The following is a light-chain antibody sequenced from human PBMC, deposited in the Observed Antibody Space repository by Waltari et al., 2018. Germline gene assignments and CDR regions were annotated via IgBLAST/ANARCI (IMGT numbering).Light chain of an antibody. V-gene: IGLV2-23*02. CDR1: SSDVGNYNL. CDR2: EVT. Sequence: QSGLTQPASVSGSPGQSITISCTGTSSDVGNYNLVSWYQQYPGKAPKPMVYEVTKRTSGVSDCFSGSKSGNTASLTIYGLQSEDEADYYCCSYAGLGIYVFGTGTKVTVL. J-gene: IGLJ1*01. CDR3: CSYAGLGIYV.